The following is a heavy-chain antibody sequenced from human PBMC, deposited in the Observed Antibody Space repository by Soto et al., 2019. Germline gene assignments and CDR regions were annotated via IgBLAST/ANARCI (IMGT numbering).Heavy chain of an antibody. V-gene: IGHV3-30*18. CDR2: ISYDGSNQ. Sequence: QVQLVESGGGVVQPGRSLRLSCAASGFTFSIYGMHWVRQAPGKGLEWVAVISYDGSNQYYADSVKGRFTISRDNSKNTLYLEMNSLRVEDTAFYYCAKGGPPLVRFPLDYWGQGSLVTVST. J-gene: IGHJ4*02. CDR3: AKGGPPLVRFPLDY. D-gene: IGHD6-13*01. CDR1: GFTFSIYG.